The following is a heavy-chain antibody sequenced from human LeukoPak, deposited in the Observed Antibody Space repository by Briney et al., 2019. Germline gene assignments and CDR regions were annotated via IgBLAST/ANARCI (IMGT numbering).Heavy chain of an antibody. CDR2: ISAYNGNT. CDR1: GYTFTSYG. Sequence: ASVKVSCKASGYTFTSYGISWVRQAPGQGLEWMGWISAYNGNTNYAQKLQGRVTMTTDASTSTAYMELRSLRSDDTAVYYCARGLGPWEHLRMEFDPWGQGTLVTVSS. J-gene: IGHJ5*02. V-gene: IGHV1-18*01. CDR3: ARGLGPWEHLRMEFDP. D-gene: IGHD1-26*01.